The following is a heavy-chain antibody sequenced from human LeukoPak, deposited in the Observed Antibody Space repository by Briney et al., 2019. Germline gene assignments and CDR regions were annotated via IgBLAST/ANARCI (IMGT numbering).Heavy chain of an antibody. Sequence: SETLSLTCAVYGGSFSGYYWSWIRQTPGKGLEWIGEINHSGSTNYNPSLKSRVTISVDTSKNQFSLKLSSVTAADTAVYYCARRGQYGSGSYYGYYFDYWGQGTLVTVSS. CDR2: INHSGST. CDR3: ARRGQYGSGSYYGYYFDY. J-gene: IGHJ4*02. D-gene: IGHD3-10*01. V-gene: IGHV4-34*01. CDR1: GGSFSGYY.